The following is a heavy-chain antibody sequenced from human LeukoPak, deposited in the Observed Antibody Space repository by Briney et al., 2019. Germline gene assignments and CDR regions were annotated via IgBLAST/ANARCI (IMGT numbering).Heavy chain of an antibody. CDR2: IYYSGST. CDR3: ARDLTMVRGVIIDAFDI. Sequence: SETLSLTCTVSGGSISSYYWSWIRQPPGKGLEWIGYIYYSGSTNYNPSLKSRVTISVDTSKNQFSLKLSSVTAADTAVYYCARDLTMVRGVIIDAFDIRGQGTMVTVSS. V-gene: IGHV4-59*12. D-gene: IGHD3-10*01. CDR1: GGSISSYY. J-gene: IGHJ3*02.